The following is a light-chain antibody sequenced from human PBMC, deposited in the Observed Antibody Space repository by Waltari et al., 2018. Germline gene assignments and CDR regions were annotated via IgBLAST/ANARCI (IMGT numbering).Light chain of an antibody. CDR1: SVDVVGYYF. CDR3: SSHTTSSIWV. CDR2: EVS. Sequence: QSALTQPASVSGSLGQSITTPCTGPSVDVVGYYFVAWYQQDPGNAPKLWIYEVSNRPPGVSNRFSGSKSGNTASLTISGRQAEDEADYYCSSHTTSSIWVFGGGTKVTVL. V-gene: IGLV2-14*01. J-gene: IGLJ3*02.